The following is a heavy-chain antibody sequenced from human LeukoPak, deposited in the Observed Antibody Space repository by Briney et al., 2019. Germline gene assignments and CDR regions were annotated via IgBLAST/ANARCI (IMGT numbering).Heavy chain of an antibody. J-gene: IGHJ4*02. D-gene: IGHD4/OR15-4a*01. V-gene: IGHV3-53*01. Sequence: GGSLRLSCTVSGFTVSSNSMSWVRQAPGKGLEWVSFIYSGSTHYPDSVKGRFTISRDNSKNTLYLQMNSLRAEDTAVYYCARRAGAYSHPYDYWGQGTLVTVSS. CDR1: GFTVSSNS. CDR3: ARRAGAYSHPYDY. CDR2: IYSGST.